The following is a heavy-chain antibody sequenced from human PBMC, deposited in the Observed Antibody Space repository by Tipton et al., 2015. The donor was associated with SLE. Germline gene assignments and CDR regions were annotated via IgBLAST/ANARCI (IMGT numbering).Heavy chain of an antibody. Sequence: SLRLSCVASGFTFSSYGIHWVRQAPGKGLEWVAVIWYDGSNKYYVDSVKDRLTISRDNAKNSLYLQMNSLRDEDTAVYYCARGKYYFDYWGQGALVTVSS. CDR2: IWYDGSNK. CDR3: ARGKYYFDY. D-gene: IGHD2/OR15-2a*01. J-gene: IGHJ4*02. CDR1: GFTFSSYG. V-gene: IGHV3-33*08.